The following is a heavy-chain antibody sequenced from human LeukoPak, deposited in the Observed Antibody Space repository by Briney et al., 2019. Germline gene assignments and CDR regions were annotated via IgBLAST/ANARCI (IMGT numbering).Heavy chain of an antibody. CDR1: GGTFSSYA. Sequence: SVTVSCKASGGTFSSYAISWVRQAPGQGLEWMGGIIPIFGTANYAQKFQGRVTITADESTSTAYMELSSLRSEDTAVYYCARQGGYSRFYYYYGMDVWGQGTTVTVSS. CDR2: IIPIFGTA. V-gene: IGHV1-69*13. D-gene: IGHD5-18*01. CDR3: ARQGGYSRFYYYYGMDV. J-gene: IGHJ6*02.